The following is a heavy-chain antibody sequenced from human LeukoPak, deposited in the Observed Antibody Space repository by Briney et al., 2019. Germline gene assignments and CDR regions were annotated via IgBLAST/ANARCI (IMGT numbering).Heavy chain of an antibody. J-gene: IGHJ4*02. D-gene: IGHD1-1*01. Sequence: GGSLQISCKGSGHSFTSYWIGWVRQLPGKGLEWMGIIYPGESDTRYSPSFQGQVTISADKSISTAYLQWSSLKASDTAMYYCARLGGTNFDYWGQGTLVTVSS. CDR1: GHSFTSYW. V-gene: IGHV5-51*01. CDR3: ARLGGTNFDY. CDR2: IYPGESDT.